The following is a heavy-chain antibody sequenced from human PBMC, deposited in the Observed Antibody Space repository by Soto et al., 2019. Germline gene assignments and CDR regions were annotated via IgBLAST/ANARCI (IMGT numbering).Heavy chain of an antibody. CDR2: IYHSGST. CDR3: ARDSGGGYYFQH. V-gene: IGHV4-4*02. Sequence: SSETLSLTCAVSGGSISSSNWWSWVRQPPGKGLEWIGEIYHSGSTNYNPSLKSRVTISVDKSKNQFSLKLSSVTAADTAVYYCARDSGGGYYFQHWGQGTLVTV. J-gene: IGHJ1*01. CDR1: GGSISSSNW. D-gene: IGHD3-3*01.